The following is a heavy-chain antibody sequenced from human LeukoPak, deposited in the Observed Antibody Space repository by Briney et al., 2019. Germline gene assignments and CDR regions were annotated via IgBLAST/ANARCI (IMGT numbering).Heavy chain of an antibody. CDR1: GGSISSGSYS. D-gene: IGHD2-8*01. J-gene: IGHJ3*01. CDR3: AKHGVSPDAFDV. V-gene: IGHV4-30-2*01. Sequence: PSQTLSLTCAVSGGSISSGSYSWSLIRQPPGKGLGWIGYMHHSGGTYYNPSLKSRVTISVDKSKNQFSLELSSVTAADTAVYYCAKHGVSPDAFDVWGQGTMVTVSS. CDR2: MHHSGGT.